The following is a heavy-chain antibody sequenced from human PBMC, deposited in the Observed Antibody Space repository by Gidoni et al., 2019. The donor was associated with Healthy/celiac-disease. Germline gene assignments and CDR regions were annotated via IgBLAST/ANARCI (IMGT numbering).Heavy chain of an antibody. CDR2: IYYSGST. Sequence: QVQLQESGPGLVKPSETLSLTCTVSGGSISSYYWSWIRQPPGKGLEWIGYIYYSGSTNYNPSLKSRVTISVDTSKNQFSLKLSSVTAADTAVYYCARSLWLHREDDSFDYWGQGTLVTVSS. CDR1: GGSISSYY. V-gene: IGHV4-59*01. CDR3: ARSLWLHREDDSFDY. D-gene: IGHD5-12*01. J-gene: IGHJ4*02.